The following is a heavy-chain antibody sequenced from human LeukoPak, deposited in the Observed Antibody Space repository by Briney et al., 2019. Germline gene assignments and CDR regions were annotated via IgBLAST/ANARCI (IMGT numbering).Heavy chain of an antibody. D-gene: IGHD4-11*01. CDR3: AKVTTQYYYMDV. V-gene: IGHV4-4*07. CDR2: IYTSGST. CDR1: GGSVSSYY. Sequence: SETLSLTCTVSGGSVSSYYWSWIRQPAGKGLEWIGRIYTSGSTNYNPSLKSRVTMSVDTSKNQFSLKLSSVTAADTAVYYCAKVTTQYYYMDVWGKGTTVTVSS. J-gene: IGHJ6*03.